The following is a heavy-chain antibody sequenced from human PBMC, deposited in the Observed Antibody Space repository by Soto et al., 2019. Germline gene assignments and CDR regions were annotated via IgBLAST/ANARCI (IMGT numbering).Heavy chain of an antibody. CDR1: GFTFSSNA. Sequence: EVQLLESGGGLVQPGGSLRISCIGSGFTFSSNAMSWVRQAPGKGLEWVSAISGSGGTTYYADSVKGRFAVSRDNSNNTLDMQKNSLRAEDTAVYYCAKQRAGFGSGSDTYYLDYWGQGTLVTVSS. J-gene: IGHJ4*02. D-gene: IGHD3-10*01. CDR2: ISGSGGTT. CDR3: AKQRAGFGSGSDTYYLDY. V-gene: IGHV3-23*01.